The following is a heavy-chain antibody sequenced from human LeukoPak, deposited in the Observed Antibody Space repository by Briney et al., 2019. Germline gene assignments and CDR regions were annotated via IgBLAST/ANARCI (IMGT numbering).Heavy chain of an antibody. D-gene: IGHD3-3*01. V-gene: IGHV4-61*01. J-gene: IGHJ4*02. CDR2: NGGT. Sequence: SETLSLTCSVSDDSVSSDRYYWSWLRQPPGKGLEWIGFNGGTKYNPSLKSRVTILGDTSKRQFSLKLNSVTAADTALYYCARQRFLEWYFDYWGQGTLVTVSS. CDR1: DDSVSSDRYY. CDR3: ARQRFLEWYFDY.